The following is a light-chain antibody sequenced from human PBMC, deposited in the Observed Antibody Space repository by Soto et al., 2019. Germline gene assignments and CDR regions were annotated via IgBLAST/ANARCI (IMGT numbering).Light chain of an antibody. V-gene: IGKV3-15*01. CDR1: QSVSNN. J-gene: IGKJ5*01. CDR3: QQYNNWYPIT. CDR2: GTV. Sequence: EIVMTQSPATLSASPGERATLSCRASQSVSNNYVAWYQQKPGQTPRLLIFGTVTRATGIPARFSGSGSGTEFTLTISSLQSEDFVVYYCQQYNNWYPITFGQGTRLEIK.